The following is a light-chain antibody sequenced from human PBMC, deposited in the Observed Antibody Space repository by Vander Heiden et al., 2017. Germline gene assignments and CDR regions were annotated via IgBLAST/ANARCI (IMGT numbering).Light chain of an antibody. V-gene: IGLV1-47*02. CDR2: SNN. Sequence: QSVLTQPPSASGTPGQRVTISCSGRSSNIGTNYVYWYQQVPGTAPKLLIYSNNLRPSGVPDRFSGSKSGTSASLAISGLRSEDEADYYCAAWDDSLSGPVFGTGTKVTVL. J-gene: IGLJ1*01. CDR1: SSNIGTNY. CDR3: AAWDDSLSGPV.